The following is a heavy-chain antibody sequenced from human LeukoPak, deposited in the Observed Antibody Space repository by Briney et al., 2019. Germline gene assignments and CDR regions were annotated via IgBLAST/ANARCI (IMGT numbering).Heavy chain of an antibody. D-gene: IGHD2-21*01. CDR3: AKEGHVDWNNWFDP. Sequence: PGGSLRLSCAASGFTFSSYAMTWVRQAPGKGLEWVSVISDSGGSTYYADSVKGRFTISRDNSKNTLFLQMNSLRVEDTAIYYCAKEGHVDWNNWFDPWGQRTLVTVSS. CDR2: ISDSGGST. J-gene: IGHJ5*02. V-gene: IGHV3-23*01. CDR1: GFTFSSYA.